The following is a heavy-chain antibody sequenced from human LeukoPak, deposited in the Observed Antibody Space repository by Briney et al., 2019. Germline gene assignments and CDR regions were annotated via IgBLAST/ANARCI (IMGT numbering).Heavy chain of an antibody. CDR3: ARDHGSGSYYRENRDLDY. D-gene: IGHD1-26*01. V-gene: IGHV3-21*01. J-gene: IGHJ4*02. CDR2: ISSSSSYI. CDR1: GFTFSSYS. Sequence: PGGSLRLSSAASGFTFSSYSMNWVRHAPGKGLEWVSSISSSSSYIYYADSVKGRFTISRDNAKNSLYLQMNSLRAEDTAVYYCARDHGSGSYYRENRDLDYWGQGTLVTVSS.